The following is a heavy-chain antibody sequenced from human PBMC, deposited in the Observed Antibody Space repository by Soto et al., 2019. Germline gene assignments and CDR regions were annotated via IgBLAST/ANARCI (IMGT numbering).Heavy chain of an antibody. V-gene: IGHV3-53*01. Sequence: IYSGGSTYYADSVKVRFTISRDNSKNTLYLQMNSLRAEDTAVYYCARDRYPFDYSGQGTFVTVSS. CDR2: IYSGGST. J-gene: IGHJ4*02. D-gene: IGHD1-26*01. CDR3: ARDRYPFDY.